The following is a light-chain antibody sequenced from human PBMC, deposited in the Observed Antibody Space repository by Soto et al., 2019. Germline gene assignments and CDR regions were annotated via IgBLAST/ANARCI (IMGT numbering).Light chain of an antibody. CDR2: SAS. J-gene: IGKJ4*01. Sequence: MVMTQSPATLSVSPGERATLSCRASQRVSNKYLAWYKQKPGQAPRLLSHSASTRAPGIPDRVSGSGSGTEFTLTISRLEPEDFEVYYCQQYGSSPLTFGGGTKVDIK. CDR3: QQYGSSPLT. CDR1: QRVSNKY. V-gene: IGKV3-20*01.